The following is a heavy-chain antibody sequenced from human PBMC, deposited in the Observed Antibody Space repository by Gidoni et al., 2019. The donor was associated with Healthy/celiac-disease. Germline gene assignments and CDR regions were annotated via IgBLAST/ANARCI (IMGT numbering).Heavy chain of an antibody. D-gene: IGHD5-18*01. CDR2: MSGSGGST. V-gene: IGHV3-23*01. CDR3: AKVDTAMPQHDY. CDR1: GFPFSSYA. Sequence: EVQLFESGGGLVPPGGSLRLSCAASGFPFSSYAMSWVRQAPGKGLEWVSDMSGSGGSTYYADSVKGRFTISRDNSKNTLYLKMNSLRAEETAVYYCAKVDTAMPQHDYWGQGTLVTVSS. J-gene: IGHJ4*02.